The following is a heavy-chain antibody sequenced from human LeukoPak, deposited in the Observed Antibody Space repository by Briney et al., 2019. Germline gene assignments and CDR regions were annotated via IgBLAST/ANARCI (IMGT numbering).Heavy chain of an antibody. CDR1: GFTFSSYG. CDR3: AKEWRQWELLRGYFDY. CDR2: ISYDGSNK. D-gene: IGHD1-26*01. Sequence: PGRSLRLSCAASGFTFSSYGMHRVRQAPGKGLEWVAVISYDGSNKYYADSVKGRFTISRDNSKNTLYLQMNSLRAEDTAVYYCAKEWRQWELLRGYFDYWGQGTLVTVSS. J-gene: IGHJ4*02. V-gene: IGHV3-30*18.